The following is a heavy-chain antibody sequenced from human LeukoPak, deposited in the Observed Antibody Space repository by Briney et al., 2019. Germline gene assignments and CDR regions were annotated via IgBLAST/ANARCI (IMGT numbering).Heavy chain of an antibody. Sequence: GESLKISCKGSGYSFTSYWIGWVRQMPGKGLEWMGIIYPGDSDTRYSPSFQGQVTISADKSISTAYLQWSSLKASDTAMYYCARSWRPYCGGDCSLFDYWGQGTLVTVSS. CDR2: IYPGDSDT. CDR3: ARSWRPYCGGDCSLFDY. D-gene: IGHD2-21*02. J-gene: IGHJ4*02. V-gene: IGHV5-51*01. CDR1: GYSFTSYW.